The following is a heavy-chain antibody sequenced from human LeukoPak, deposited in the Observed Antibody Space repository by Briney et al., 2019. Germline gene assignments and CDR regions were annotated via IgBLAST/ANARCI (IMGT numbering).Heavy chain of an antibody. J-gene: IGHJ6*02. V-gene: IGHV1-2*02. CDR2: INPNSGGT. Sequence: ASVKVSCKASGYTFTDYYMHWVRQAPGQGLEWMGWINPNSGGTNSAQKFQGRVTMTTDTSTSTAYMELRSLRSDDTAVYYCARGDNSWMDVWGQGTTVTVSS. CDR3: ARGDNSWMDV. CDR1: GYTFTDYY. D-gene: IGHD5-24*01.